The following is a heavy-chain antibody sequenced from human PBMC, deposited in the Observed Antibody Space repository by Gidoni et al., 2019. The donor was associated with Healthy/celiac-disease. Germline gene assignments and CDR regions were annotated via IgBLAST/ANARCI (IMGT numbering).Heavy chain of an antibody. D-gene: IGHD1-26*01. CDR1: GFPFSSYA. Sequence: EVQLLESGGGLVQPGGSLRLSCAASGFPFSSYAMSWVRQAPGKGLEWVSAIRGSGGSTYYADSVKGRFTISRDNSKNTLYLQMNSLRAEDTAVYYCAKGRKSIVGATTMFRWFDPWGQGTLVTVSS. V-gene: IGHV3-23*01. CDR3: AKGRKSIVGATTMFRWFDP. CDR2: IRGSGGST. J-gene: IGHJ5*02.